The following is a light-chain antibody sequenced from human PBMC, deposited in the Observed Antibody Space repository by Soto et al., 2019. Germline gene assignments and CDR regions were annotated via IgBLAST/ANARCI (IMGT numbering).Light chain of an antibody. J-gene: IGLJ2*01. CDR1: SSDVGGYNY. CDR3: SSYTPIRSLGVV. CDR2: EVS. Sequence: QSVLTQPASVSGSPGQSITISCTGTSSDVGGYNYVSWYQQHPGKAPKLIIYEVSNRPSGVSNHFSGSKSGNTASLTISGLQGEDEADYYCSSYTPIRSLGVVFGGGTKLTVL. V-gene: IGLV2-14*01.